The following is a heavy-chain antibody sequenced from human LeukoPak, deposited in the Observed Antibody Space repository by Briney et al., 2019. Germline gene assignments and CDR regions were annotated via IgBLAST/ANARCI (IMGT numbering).Heavy chain of an antibody. Sequence: GASVKVSCKASGYTFTSYYMHWVRQAPGQGLEWMGIINPSGASTNYAQKFQGRVNMTRDTSTNTVYMELGSLRSEDTAVYYCARVAAAGFAYDKFDPWGQGTPVTVSS. V-gene: IGHV1-46*01. CDR3: ARVAAAGFAYDKFDP. CDR2: INPSGAST. CDR1: GYTFTSYY. J-gene: IGHJ5*02. D-gene: IGHD6-13*01.